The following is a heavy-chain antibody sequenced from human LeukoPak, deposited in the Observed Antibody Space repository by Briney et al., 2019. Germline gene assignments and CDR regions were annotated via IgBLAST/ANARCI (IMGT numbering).Heavy chain of an antibody. CDR1: GGSISSYY. Sequence: SETLSLTCTVSGGSISSYYRSWIRQPPGKGLEWIGYIYYSGSTNYNPSLKSRVTISVDTSKNQFSLKLSSVTAADTAVYYCARIYSYGPIGNDAFDIWGQGTMVTVSS. V-gene: IGHV4-59*01. CDR3: ARIYSYGPIGNDAFDI. CDR2: IYYSGST. D-gene: IGHD5-18*01. J-gene: IGHJ3*02.